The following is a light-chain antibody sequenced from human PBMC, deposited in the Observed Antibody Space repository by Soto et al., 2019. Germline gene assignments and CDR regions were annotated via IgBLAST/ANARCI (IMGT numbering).Light chain of an antibody. CDR2: GAS. J-gene: IGKJ5*01. CDR3: QQYGSSRAIT. CDR1: QSVSSSY. V-gene: IGKV3-20*01. Sequence: EIVLTQSPGTLSLSPGERSTLSCSSIQSVSSSYLAWYQQKPGQAPRLLIYGASSRATGIPDRFSGSGSGTDFTLTISRLEPEDFAVYYCQQYGSSRAITFGQGTRLEIK.